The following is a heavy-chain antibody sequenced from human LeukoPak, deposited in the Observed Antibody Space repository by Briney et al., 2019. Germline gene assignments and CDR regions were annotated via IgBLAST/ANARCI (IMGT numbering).Heavy chain of an antibody. J-gene: IGHJ4*02. CDR2: IKLDGSEK. V-gene: IGHV3-7*03. D-gene: IGHD3-3*01. CDR3: ARDQYDTWSRRGNFDS. Sequence: GGSLRLSCVASGFTFGKYWISWVRQAPGKGLEWVANIKLDGSEKNYVDSVKGRFTISRDNTKNSLYLQMNSLRAEDTAVFYCARDQYDTWSRRGNFDSWGQGTLVIVSS. CDR1: GFTFGKYW.